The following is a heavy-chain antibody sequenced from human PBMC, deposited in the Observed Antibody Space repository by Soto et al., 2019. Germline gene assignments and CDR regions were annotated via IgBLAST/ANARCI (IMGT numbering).Heavy chain of an antibody. CDR1: GFDFSTYD. J-gene: IGHJ2*01. CDR3: AKAAWCSGQSCYWYFDL. V-gene: IGHV3-30*18. CDR2: ISSDGSGK. D-gene: IGHD2-15*01. Sequence: QVQLVESGGGVVQPGRSLRLSCAASGFDFSTYDMHWVRQAPGKGLEWVAFISSDGSGKYYTDSLQGRLTVSRDNSKNTLFLQLTNLRTEDTSTSYCAKAAWCSGQSCYWYFDLWGRGTLVTVSS.